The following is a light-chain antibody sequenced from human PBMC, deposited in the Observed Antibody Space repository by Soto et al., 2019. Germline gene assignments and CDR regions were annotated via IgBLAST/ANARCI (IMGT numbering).Light chain of an antibody. J-gene: IGLJ3*02. CDR2: EVS. Sequence: QSALTQPASVSGSPGQSITISCTGTSSDVGGYNYVSWYQQHPGKAPKLMIYEVSNRPSGVPNRVSGSKSGNTASLTISGLQAEDEADYYCSSYTSSSTRVFGGGTKLTVL. CDR1: SSDVGGYNY. V-gene: IGLV2-14*01. CDR3: SSYTSSSTRV.